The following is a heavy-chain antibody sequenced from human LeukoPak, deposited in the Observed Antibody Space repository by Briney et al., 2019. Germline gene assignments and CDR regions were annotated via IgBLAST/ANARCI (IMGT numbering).Heavy chain of an antibody. Sequence: PGGSLRLSCAASGFTFSNYAMNWVRQAPGKGLEWVSSISSSSSYIYYADSVKGRFTISRDNAKNSLYLQMNSLRAEDTAVYFCARETDSTLFDYWGQGTLVTVSS. CDR2: ISSSSSYI. D-gene: IGHD2-2*01. J-gene: IGHJ4*02. V-gene: IGHV3-21*01. CDR1: GFTFSNYA. CDR3: ARETDSTLFDY.